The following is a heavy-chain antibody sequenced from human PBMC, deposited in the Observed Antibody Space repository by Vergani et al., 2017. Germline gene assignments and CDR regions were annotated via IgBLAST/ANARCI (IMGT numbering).Heavy chain of an antibody. J-gene: IGHJ4*01. D-gene: IGHD2/OR15-2a*01. Sequence: EVQLVESGGGLVQPGGSLRLSCAASGLSVDSNDMSWVRQSPGRGLEWVSSISGPGLSTYYADSVKGRFSISRDNSKNTVFLQMHSLRAEDTAIYYCVKEKIDLGSYFFDSWGHGILVTVSS. CDR1: GLSVDSND. CDR3: VKEKIDLGSYFFDS. V-gene: IGHV3-23*04. CDR2: ISGPGLST.